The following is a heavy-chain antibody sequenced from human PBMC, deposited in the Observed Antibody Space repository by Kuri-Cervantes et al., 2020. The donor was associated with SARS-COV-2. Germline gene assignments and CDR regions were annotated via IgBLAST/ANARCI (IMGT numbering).Heavy chain of an antibody. CDR1: GSTFSSYG. V-gene: IGHV3-33*06. D-gene: IGHD6-6*01. CDR2: IWYDGSNK. CDR3: ANAMLRIAARYYYYMDV. Sequence: GGSRRPSCEASGSTFSSYGMHWVRQAPGKGLEWVAVIWYDGSNKYYADSVKGRFTISRDNSKNTLYLQMTSLKAEDTAVYYCANAMLRIAARYYYYMDVWGKGTTVTVSS. J-gene: IGHJ6*03.